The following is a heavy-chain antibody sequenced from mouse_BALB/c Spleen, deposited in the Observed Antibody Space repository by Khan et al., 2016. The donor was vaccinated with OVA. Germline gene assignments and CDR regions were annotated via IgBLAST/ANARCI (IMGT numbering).Heavy chain of an antibody. CDR2: INTYTGEP. CDR1: GYTFTKSG. J-gene: IGHJ4*01. V-gene: IGHV9-3-1*01. CDR3: ARPPYFSYVMDN. Sequence: QIQLVQSGPELKKPGETVKISCKASGYTFTKSGMNWVKQAPGKGLKWMGGINTYTGEPTYADDFKGRFAFSLETSASTAYLQINNLKNEDTATYFCARPPYFSYVMDNWGQGTSVTVSS. D-gene: IGHD2-10*01.